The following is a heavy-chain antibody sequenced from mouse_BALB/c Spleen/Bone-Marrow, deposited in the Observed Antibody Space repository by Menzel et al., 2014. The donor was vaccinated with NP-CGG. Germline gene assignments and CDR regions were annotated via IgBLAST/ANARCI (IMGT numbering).Heavy chain of an antibody. CDR1: GFSLTGYG. CDR3: ARELGHYVMDY. D-gene: IGHD4-1*01. CDR2: IWGDGSA. J-gene: IGHJ4*01. Sequence: QVQLQQSGPGLVSPSQSLSITCTVSGFSLTGYGVNWVRQPPGKGLEWLGMIWGDGSADYNSALKSRLSISKDNSKSQVFLKMNSQQTDDTARYYCARELGHYVMDYWGQGTSVTVSS. V-gene: IGHV2-6-7*01.